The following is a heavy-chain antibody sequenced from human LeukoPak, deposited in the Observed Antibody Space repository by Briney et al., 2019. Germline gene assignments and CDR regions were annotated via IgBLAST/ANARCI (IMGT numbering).Heavy chain of an antibody. J-gene: IGHJ5*02. V-gene: IGHV3-21*04. D-gene: IGHD3-22*01. CDR3: AKGSGITMTTRFDP. CDR2: ISSSSTYI. CDR1: GFIFSSYS. Sequence: GGSLRLSCAASGFIFSSYSMNWVRQAPGKGLEWVSSISSSSTYIYYADSVKGRFTISRDNAKNSLYLQMNSLRAEDTAVYYCAKGSGITMTTRFDPWGQGTLVTVSS.